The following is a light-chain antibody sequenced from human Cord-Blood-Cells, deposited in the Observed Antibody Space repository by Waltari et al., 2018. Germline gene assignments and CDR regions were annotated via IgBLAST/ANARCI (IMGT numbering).Light chain of an antibody. CDR2: GAS. Sequence: EIVLTQSPGPLSLSPGDRANLSCRASQRVSSSYLAWYQQKPGQAPRLLIYGASSRATGIPDRFSGSGSGTDFTLTISRLEPEDFAVYYCQQYGSSPHTFGQGTKLEIK. CDR1: QRVSSSY. V-gene: IGKV3-20*01. J-gene: IGKJ2*01. CDR3: QQYGSSPHT.